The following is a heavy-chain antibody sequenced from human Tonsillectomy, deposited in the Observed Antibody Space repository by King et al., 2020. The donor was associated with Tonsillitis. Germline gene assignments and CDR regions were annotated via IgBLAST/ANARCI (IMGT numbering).Heavy chain of an antibody. Sequence: VQLQESGPGLVKPSETLSLTCAVSGYSISSGYYWGWIRQPPGKGLEWIGYSYQTGTAYYTPTLKGRATISVDTSKNQFLLRLCSVTAAESAIYYCARAGYGSASSFDFWGQGTLVTVSS. D-gene: IGHD6-19*01. CDR3: ARAGYGSASSFDF. CDR2: SYQTGTA. V-gene: IGHV4-38-2*01. J-gene: IGHJ4*02. CDR1: GYSISSGYY.